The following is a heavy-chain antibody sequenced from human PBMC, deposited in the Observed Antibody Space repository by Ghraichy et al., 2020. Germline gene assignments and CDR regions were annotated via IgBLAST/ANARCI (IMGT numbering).Heavy chain of an antibody. CDR1: GFTFSSYW. V-gene: IGHV3-74*01. Sequence: GESLNISCAASGFTFSSYWMHWVRQAPGKGLVWVSRMNSDGSSTSYADSVKGRFTISRDNAKNTLYLQMNSLRAEDTAVYYCVRDGPYYYDSSVYPPDFDYWGQGTLVTVSS. CDR3: VRDGPYYYDSSVYPPDFDY. CDR2: MNSDGSST. D-gene: IGHD3-22*01. J-gene: IGHJ4*02.